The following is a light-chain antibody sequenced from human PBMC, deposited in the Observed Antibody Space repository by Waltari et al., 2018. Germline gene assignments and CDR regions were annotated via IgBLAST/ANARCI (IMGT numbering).Light chain of an antibody. CDR3: QSYDSSLSGSV. Sequence: QSGLTQPPPVPGAPGQGVTIPCPGRTPNPRAAYAVHRYQRLPGTAPKLLIYGTSNRPSGVPDRFSGSKSGTSASLAITGLQAEDEAGYYCQSYDSSLSGSVFGGGTKLTVL. CDR2: GTS. J-gene: IGLJ2*01. V-gene: IGLV1-40*01. CDR1: TPNPRAAYA.